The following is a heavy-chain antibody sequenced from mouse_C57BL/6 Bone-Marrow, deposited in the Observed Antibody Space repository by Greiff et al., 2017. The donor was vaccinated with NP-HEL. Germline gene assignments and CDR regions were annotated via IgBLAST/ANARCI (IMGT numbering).Heavy chain of an antibody. V-gene: IGHV1-81*01. CDR2: IYPRSGNT. Sequence: VQLQQSGAELARSGASVKLSCKASGYTFTSYGISWVKQRTGQGLEWIGEIYPRSGNTYYNEKFKGKATLTADKSSSTAYMELRSLTSEDSAVYFCATGSSPYYFDYWGQGTTLTVSS. CDR1: GYTFTSYG. D-gene: IGHD1-1*01. CDR3: ATGSSPYYFDY. J-gene: IGHJ2*01.